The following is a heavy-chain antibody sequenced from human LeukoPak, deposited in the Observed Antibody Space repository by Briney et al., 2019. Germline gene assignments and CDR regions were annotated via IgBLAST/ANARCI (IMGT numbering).Heavy chain of an antibody. CDR1: GFPFSTYW. D-gene: IGHD6-19*01. V-gene: IGHV3-74*01. CDR2: INSDGSST. CDR3: AREPRYSSGWFEFDN. Sequence: PGGSLRLSCAASGFPFSTYWMHWVRQAPGKGLVWVSRINSDGSSTTYADSVKGRFTISRDNAKNTLYLQMNSLRAEDTAVYYCAREPRYSSGWFEFDNWGQGTLVTVSS. J-gene: IGHJ4*02.